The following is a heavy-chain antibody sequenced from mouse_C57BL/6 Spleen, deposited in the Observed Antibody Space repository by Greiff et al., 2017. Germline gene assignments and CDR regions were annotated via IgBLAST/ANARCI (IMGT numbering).Heavy chain of an antibody. V-gene: IGHV1-9*01. CDR2: IVPGSGST. CDR3: ARSGTTVVSTPAVDG. J-gene: IGHJ4*01. Sequence: QVQLQQPGAELMKPGASVKLSCKASGYTFTGYWIEWVKQRPGHGLEWIGEIVPGSGSTNYNEKFKGKATFTADTSSNTAYMQLSSLTTEDSAIYYCARSGTTVVSTPAVDGWGQGTSVTV. D-gene: IGHD1-1*01. CDR1: GYTFTGYW.